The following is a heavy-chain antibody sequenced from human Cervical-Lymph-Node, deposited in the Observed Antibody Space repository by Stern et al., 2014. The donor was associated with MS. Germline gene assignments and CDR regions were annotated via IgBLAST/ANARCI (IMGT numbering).Heavy chain of an antibody. V-gene: IGHV4-39*01. CDR2: IHFSGRT. D-gene: IGHD4-23*01. CDR3: ATPEMTTVESWYFNV. CDR1: GVSISSSFS. J-gene: IGHJ2*01. Sequence: QLQLQESGPGVVKPSETLSLTCTVSGVSISSSFSWAWIRQPPGKGLEWIATIHFSGRTYYNPSFKSRVTPSLDTSNNPFSPPVTSGTAADTAVYYCATPEMTTVESWYFNVWGRGTLVTVSS.